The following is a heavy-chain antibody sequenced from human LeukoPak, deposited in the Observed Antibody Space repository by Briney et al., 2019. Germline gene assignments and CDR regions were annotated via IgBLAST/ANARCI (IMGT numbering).Heavy chain of an antibody. V-gene: IGHV4-39*07. CDR3: AREGYSYGPGGSAFDI. CDR2: MYYSGST. CDR1: GGSIRRSSYY. Sequence: TSETLSLTCTVSGGSIRRSSYYWGWIRQPPGKGLEWIGSMYYSGSTYYNPSLKSRVTISVDTSKNQFSLKLSSVTAADTAVYYCAREGYSYGPGGSAFDIWGQGTMVTVSS. D-gene: IGHD5-18*01. J-gene: IGHJ3*02.